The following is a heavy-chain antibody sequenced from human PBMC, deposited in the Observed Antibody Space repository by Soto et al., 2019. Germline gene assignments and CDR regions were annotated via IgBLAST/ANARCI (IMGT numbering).Heavy chain of an antibody. CDR2: ISGSGGST. Sequence: GGSLRLSCAASGFTFSSYAMSWVRQAPGKGLEWVSAISGSGGSTYYADSVKGRFTISRDNSKNTLYLQMNSLRAEDTGGYYCAKDLLPDSGGSTAYFQHWGQGTLVTVSS. V-gene: IGHV3-23*01. CDR3: AKDLLPDSGGSTAYFQH. J-gene: IGHJ1*01. CDR1: GFTFSSYA. D-gene: IGHD6-19*01.